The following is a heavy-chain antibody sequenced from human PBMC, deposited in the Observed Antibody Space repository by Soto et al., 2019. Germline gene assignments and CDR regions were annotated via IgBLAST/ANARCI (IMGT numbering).Heavy chain of an antibody. D-gene: IGHD6-19*01. Sequence: QVQLVQSGAEVKKPGASVKVSCKASGYTFTSYDINWVRQATGQGLEWMGWMNPNSGNTGYAQKFQGEVTMTRHTSISTAYMELSSVGSEDTARYYCAGGSSGCDYWGQGTLVTVSS. CDR2: MNPNSGNT. J-gene: IGHJ4*02. CDR3: AGGSSGCDY. V-gene: IGHV1-8*01. CDR1: GYTFTSYD.